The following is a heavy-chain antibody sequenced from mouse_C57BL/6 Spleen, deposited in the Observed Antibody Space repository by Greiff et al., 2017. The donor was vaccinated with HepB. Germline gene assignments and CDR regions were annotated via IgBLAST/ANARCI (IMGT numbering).Heavy chain of an antibody. Sequence: EVQLQQSGAELVKPGASVKLSCTASGFNIKDYYMHWVKQRTEQGLEWIGRIDPEDGETKYAPKFQGKATITADTSSNTAYLQLSSLTSEDTAVYYCARKGILDSNYFDYWGQGTTLTVSS. CDR1: GFNIKDYY. D-gene: IGHD2-5*01. CDR2: IDPEDGET. V-gene: IGHV14-2*01. J-gene: IGHJ2*01. CDR3: ARKGILDSNYFDY.